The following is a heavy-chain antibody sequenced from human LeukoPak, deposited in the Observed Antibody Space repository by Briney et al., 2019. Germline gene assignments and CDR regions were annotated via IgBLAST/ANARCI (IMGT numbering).Heavy chain of an antibody. Sequence: PSETLSLTCAVYGGSFSGYYWSWIRQPPGKWLEWIGEINHSGSTNYNPSLKSRVTISVDTSKNQFSLKLSSVTAADTAVYHCARGLGSSSGYSLDFWGQGTLVTASS. CDR2: INHSGST. V-gene: IGHV4-34*01. J-gene: IGHJ4*02. CDR1: GGSFSGYY. CDR3: ARGLGSSSGYSLDF. D-gene: IGHD3-22*01.